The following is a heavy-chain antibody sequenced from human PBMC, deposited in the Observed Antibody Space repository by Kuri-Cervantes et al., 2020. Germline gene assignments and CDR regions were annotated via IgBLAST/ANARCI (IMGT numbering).Heavy chain of an antibody. CDR3: ARPVYYDSSGYFQARYYFDY. Sequence: SETLSLTCAVSRGSISSGGYSWSWIRQPPGKGLEWFGSIYYGGSTYYNPSLKSRVTISVDTSKNQFSLKLSSVTAADTAVYYCARPVYYDSSGYFQARYYFDYWGQGTLVTVSS. D-gene: IGHD3-22*01. CDR2: IYYGGST. V-gene: IGHV4-39*01. CDR1: RGSISSGGYS. J-gene: IGHJ4*02.